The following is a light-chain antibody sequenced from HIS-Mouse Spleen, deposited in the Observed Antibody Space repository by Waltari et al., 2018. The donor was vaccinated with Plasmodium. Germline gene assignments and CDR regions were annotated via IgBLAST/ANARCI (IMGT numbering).Light chain of an antibody. V-gene: IGKV3-15*01. CDR1: QSVSSN. Sequence: EIVMTQSPATLSVSPGERPTLSCMASQSVSSNLAWYQQKPGQAPRLLIYGASTRATGIPARFSGSGSGTEFTLTISSLQSEDFAVYYCQQYNNWSFTFGPGTKVDIK. CDR3: QQYNNWSFT. J-gene: IGKJ3*01. CDR2: GAS.